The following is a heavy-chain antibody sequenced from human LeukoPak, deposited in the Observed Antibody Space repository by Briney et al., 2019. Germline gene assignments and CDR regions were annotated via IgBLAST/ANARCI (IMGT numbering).Heavy chain of an antibody. CDR2: IYYSGST. CDR1: GGSISSYY. V-gene: IGHV4-59*01. Sequence: KPSETLSLTCTVSGGSISSYYWSWIRQPPGKGLEWIGFIYYSGSTNYNPSLKSGVTISVDTSKNQFSLKLSPVTAPDTAVSYCARSSGWYYFDYWGQGTLVSVSS. D-gene: IGHD6-19*01. CDR3: ARSSGWYYFDY. J-gene: IGHJ4*02.